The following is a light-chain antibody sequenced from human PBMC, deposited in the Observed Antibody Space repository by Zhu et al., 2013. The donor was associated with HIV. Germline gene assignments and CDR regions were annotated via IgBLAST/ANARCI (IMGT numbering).Light chain of an antibody. CDR3: QKYNSVPLT. V-gene: IGKV3-15*01. Sequence: EIVMTQSPATLSVSPGERATLSCRASQSVSSNLAWYQQKPGQAPRLLIYGASSRATGIPARFSGSGSGTGFTLTISSLQAEDVATYYCQKYNSVPLTFGPGTRVEIK. CDR1: QSVSSN. J-gene: IGKJ3*01. CDR2: GAS.